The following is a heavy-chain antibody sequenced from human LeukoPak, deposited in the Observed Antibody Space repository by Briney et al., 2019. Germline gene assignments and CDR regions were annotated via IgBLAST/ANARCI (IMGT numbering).Heavy chain of an antibody. Sequence: ASVKVSCKASGYTFTGHYMHWVRQAPGQGLEWMGRINPNSGGTNYAQKFQGRVTMARDTSISTAYMELSRLRSDDTAVYYCARAETSSTSPYRGVLGMDVWGQGTTVTVSS. J-gene: IGHJ6*02. CDR1: GYTFTGHY. D-gene: IGHD2-2*02. V-gene: IGHV1-2*06. CDR3: ARAETSSTSPYRGVLGMDV. CDR2: INPNSGGT.